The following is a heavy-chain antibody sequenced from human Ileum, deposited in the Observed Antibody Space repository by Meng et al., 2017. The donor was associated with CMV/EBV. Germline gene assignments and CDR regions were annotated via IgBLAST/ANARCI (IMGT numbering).Heavy chain of an antibody. V-gene: IGHV3-23*03. Sequence: GSLRLSCAASGFTFSSYAMSWVRQAPGKGLEWVSVIYSGDSSTYYADSVKGRFTISRDNSKNTLYLQMNSLRAEDTAVYYCAKDRGTYRDYGMDVWGQGTTVTVSS. D-gene: IGHD1-26*01. J-gene: IGHJ6*02. CDR1: GFTFSSYA. CDR3: AKDRGTYRDYGMDV. CDR2: IYSGDSST.